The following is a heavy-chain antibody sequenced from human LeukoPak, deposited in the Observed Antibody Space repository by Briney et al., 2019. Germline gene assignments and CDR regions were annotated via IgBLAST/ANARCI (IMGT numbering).Heavy chain of an antibody. D-gene: IGHD3-10*01. J-gene: IGHJ4*02. V-gene: IGHV1-69*13. CDR3: ARGRFRLGYFDY. CDR2: NIPIFGTA. CDR1: GGTFSSYA. Sequence: ASVKVSCKASGGTFSSYAISWVRQAPGQGLEWMGGNIPIFGTANYAQKFQGRVTITADESTSTAYMELSSLRSEDTAVYYCARGRFRLGYFDYWGQGTLVTVSS.